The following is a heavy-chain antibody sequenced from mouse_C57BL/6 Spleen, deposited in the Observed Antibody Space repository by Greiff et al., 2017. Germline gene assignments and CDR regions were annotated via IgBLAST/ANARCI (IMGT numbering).Heavy chain of an antibody. V-gene: IGHV1-15*01. CDR2: IDPETGGT. D-gene: IGHD2-1*01. Sequence: VQLQQSGAELVRPGASVTLSCKASGYTFTDYEMHWVKQTPVHGLEWIGAIDPETGGTAYNQKFKGKAILTADKSSSTAYMELRSLTSEDSAVYYCTRWGNYGDYWGQGTTLTVAS. CDR3: TRWGNYGDY. J-gene: IGHJ2*01. CDR1: GYTFTDYE.